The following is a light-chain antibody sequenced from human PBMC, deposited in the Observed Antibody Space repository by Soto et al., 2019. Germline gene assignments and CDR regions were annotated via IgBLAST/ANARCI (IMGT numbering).Light chain of an antibody. J-gene: IGKJ1*01. CDR2: TSF. CDR3: QQSYSVPQT. V-gene: IGKV1-39*01. Sequence: DIQMTQSPSTLSASVGDRLSITCRASQSITNWLAWYQQKPGEAPNLLIHTSFTLYSGVPSRFSGTGSGTDFTLTISSLQPEDFATYYCQQSYSVPQTFGQGTKVDIK. CDR1: QSITNW.